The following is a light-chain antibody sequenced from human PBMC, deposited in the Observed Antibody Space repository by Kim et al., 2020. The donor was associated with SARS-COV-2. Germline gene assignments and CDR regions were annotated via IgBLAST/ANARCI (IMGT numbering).Light chain of an antibody. Sequence: SPGERATLSRRASESVSSNFDWYQQKPGQAPALLISGASTRTTGIPARCSGSGCGTEFTLTISSLQSEDFAVYFCQQYNNWPPGTFGQGTKVDIK. J-gene: IGKJ1*01. CDR1: ESVSSN. V-gene: IGKV3-15*01. CDR2: GAS. CDR3: QQYNNWPPGT.